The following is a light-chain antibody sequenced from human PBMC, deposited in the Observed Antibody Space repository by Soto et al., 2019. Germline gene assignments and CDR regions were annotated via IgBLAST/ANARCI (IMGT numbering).Light chain of an antibody. Sequence: DIQMTQSPSTLSASVGYRVTITCRASQSTSSWLAWYQQKPGKAPKLLIYKASSLESGVPSRFSGSGSGTEFTITISSLQPDDFATYYCQQYNSVSLLTFGGGTKVDIK. CDR1: QSTSSW. V-gene: IGKV1-5*03. CDR2: KAS. CDR3: QQYNSVSLLT. J-gene: IGKJ4*01.